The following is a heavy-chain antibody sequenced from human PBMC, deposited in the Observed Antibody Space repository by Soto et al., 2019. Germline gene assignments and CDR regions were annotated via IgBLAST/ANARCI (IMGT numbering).Heavy chain of an antibody. V-gene: IGHV3-33*01. CDR1: GFTFSSYG. CDR3: AGDSSSRPRNYYYYGMDV. D-gene: IGHD6-13*01. CDR2: IWYDGSNK. Sequence: QVQLVESGGGVVQPGRSLRLSCAASGFTFSSYGMHWVRQAPGKGLEWVAVIWYDGSNKYYADSVKGRFTISRDNSKNTLYLQMNSLRAEDTAVYYCAGDSSSRPRNYYYYGMDVWGQGTTVTVSS. J-gene: IGHJ6*02.